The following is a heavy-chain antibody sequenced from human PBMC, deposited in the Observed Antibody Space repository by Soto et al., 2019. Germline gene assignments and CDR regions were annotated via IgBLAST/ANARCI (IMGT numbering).Heavy chain of an antibody. CDR2: IIPIFGTA. D-gene: IGHD6-13*01. J-gene: IGHJ3*02. Sequence: SVKVSCKASGGTFSSYAISWVRQAPGQGLEWMGGIIPIFGTANYAQKFQGRVTITADESTSTAYMELSSLRSEDTAVYYCASIAAANDAFDIWGQGTMVTVSS. V-gene: IGHV1-69*13. CDR3: ASIAAANDAFDI. CDR1: GGTFSSYA.